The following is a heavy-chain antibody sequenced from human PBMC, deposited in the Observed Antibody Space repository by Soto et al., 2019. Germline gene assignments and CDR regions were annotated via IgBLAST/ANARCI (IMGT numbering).Heavy chain of an antibody. D-gene: IGHD6-13*01. CDR3: TRDLYSSSWPGFDP. CDR1: GFTFSSYA. Sequence: GGSLRLSCAASGFTFSSYAMRWVRQAPGKGLEWVAVIWYDGSNKYYADSVKGRFTISRDNSKNTLYLQLNSLRAEDTAVYYCTRDLYSSSWPGFDPWGQGTLVTVSS. V-gene: IGHV3-33*08. J-gene: IGHJ5*02. CDR2: IWYDGSNK.